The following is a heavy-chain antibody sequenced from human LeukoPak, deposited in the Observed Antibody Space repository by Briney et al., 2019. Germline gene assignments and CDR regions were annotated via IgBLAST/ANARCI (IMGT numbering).Heavy chain of an antibody. D-gene: IGHD2-15*01. CDR3: ARGVRYCSGGSCFSDGFDP. J-gene: IGHJ5*02. Sequence: SETLSLTCAVYGGSFGGYYWSWIRQPPGKGLEWIGEINHSGSTNYNPSLKSRVTISVDTSKNQFSLKLSSVTAADTAVYYCARGVRYCSGGSCFSDGFDPWGQGTLVTVSS. CDR2: INHSGST. V-gene: IGHV4-34*01. CDR1: GGSFGGYY.